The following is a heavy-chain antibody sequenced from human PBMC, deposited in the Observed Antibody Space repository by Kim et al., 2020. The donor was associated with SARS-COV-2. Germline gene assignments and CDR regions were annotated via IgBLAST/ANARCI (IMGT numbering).Heavy chain of an antibody. D-gene: IGHD4-17*01. CDR3: ARVQVDYGDYALGYFQH. CDR2: IYYSGST. CDR1: GGSISSYY. V-gene: IGHV4-59*13. Sequence: SETLSLTCTVSGGSISSYYWSWIRQPPGKGLEWIGYIYYSGSTNYNPSLKSRVTISVDTSKNQFSLKLSSVTAADTAVYYCARVQVDYGDYALGYFQHWGQGTLVTVSS. J-gene: IGHJ1*01.